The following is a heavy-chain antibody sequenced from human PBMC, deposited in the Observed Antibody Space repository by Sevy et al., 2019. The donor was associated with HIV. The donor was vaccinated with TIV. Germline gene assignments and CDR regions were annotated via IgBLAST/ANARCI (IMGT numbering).Heavy chain of an antibody. J-gene: IGHJ6*02. CDR1: GGSISSYY. CDR3: ARGSGSGSYKFTTRYYGMDV. V-gene: IGHV4-59*01. Sequence: SETLSLTCTVSGGSISSYYWSWIRQPPGKGLEWIGYIYYSGSTNYNPSLKSRVTISVDTSKNQFSLKLSSVTAADTAVYYWARGSGSGSYKFTTRYYGMDVWGQGTTVTVSS. D-gene: IGHD3-10*01. CDR2: IYYSGST.